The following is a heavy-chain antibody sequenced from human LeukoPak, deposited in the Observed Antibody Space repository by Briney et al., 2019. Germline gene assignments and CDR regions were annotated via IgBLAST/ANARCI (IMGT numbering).Heavy chain of an antibody. D-gene: IGHD3-22*01. CDR1: GYTFSSYD. Sequence: ASVKVSCKGSGYTFSSYDINWVRQATGQGLEWMGWMNPDTGNSGYAQKFQGRVTMTRDTSISTAYMELSSLGSGDTAVYYCARLSQTPAYYDTSVYYLGYRGQGTLVTVSS. V-gene: IGHV1-8*01. J-gene: IGHJ4*02. CDR3: ARLSQTPAYYDTSVYYLGY. CDR2: MNPDTGNS.